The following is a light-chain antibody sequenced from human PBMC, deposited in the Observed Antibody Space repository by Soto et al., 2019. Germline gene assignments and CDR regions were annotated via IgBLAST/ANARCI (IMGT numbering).Light chain of an antibody. J-gene: IGKJ4*01. CDR2: GAS. V-gene: IGKV3-20*01. CDR1: QSISRNY. CDR3: QHYGSSPRV. Sequence: EIVLTQSPGTLSSSPGERATLSCRASQSISRNYLGWYQQNVGQAPRLLIYGASNRATGIPGRFSGSASGTDFTLTISRLEPEDFAVYYCQHYGSSPRVFGGGTKVDIK.